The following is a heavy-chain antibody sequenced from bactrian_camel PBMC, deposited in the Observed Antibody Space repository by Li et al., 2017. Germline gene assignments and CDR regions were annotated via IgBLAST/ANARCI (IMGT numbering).Heavy chain of an antibody. CDR2: LRNDRTI. CDR3: APETDYPLVDCAAND. D-gene: IGHD7*01. J-gene: IGHJ4*01. CDR1: VFASDDSD. V-gene: IGHV3S55*01. Sequence: HVQLVESGGGSVQAGGSLTASCTGSVFASDDSDVSWYRQAPGYDCELVSTLRNDRTIYYASSVRGRFTISQDSAKSTIYLRMNNLKPEDTAVYYCAPETDYPLVDCAANDWGQGTQVTVS.